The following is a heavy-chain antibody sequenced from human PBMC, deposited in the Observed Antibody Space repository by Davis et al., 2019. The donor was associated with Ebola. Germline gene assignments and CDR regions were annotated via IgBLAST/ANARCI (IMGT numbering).Heavy chain of an antibody. V-gene: IGHV4-61*05. Sequence: PGGSLRLSCAVSGGSISSSSHYWGWIRQPPGKGLEWIGYIYYSGSTNYNPSLKSRVTISVDTSKNQFSLKVSSVTAADTAVYYCARARDGYTFAADNWGQGTLVTVPS. J-gene: IGHJ4*02. CDR3: ARARDGYTFAADN. D-gene: IGHD5-24*01. CDR1: GGSISSSSHY. CDR2: IYYSGST.